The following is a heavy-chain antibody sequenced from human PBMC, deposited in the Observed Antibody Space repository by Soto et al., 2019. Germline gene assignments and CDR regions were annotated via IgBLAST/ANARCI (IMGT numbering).Heavy chain of an antibody. CDR3: AREDYGGNSGYFDY. CDR1: GGSISSSSYY. CDR2: IYYSGST. D-gene: IGHD4-17*01. Sequence: PSETLSLTCTVSGGSISSSSYYWGWIRQPPGKGLEWIGSIYYSGSTYYNPSLKSRVTISVDTSKNQFSLKLGSVTAADTAVYYCAREDYGGNSGYFDYWGQGTLVTVSS. J-gene: IGHJ4*02. V-gene: IGHV4-39*07.